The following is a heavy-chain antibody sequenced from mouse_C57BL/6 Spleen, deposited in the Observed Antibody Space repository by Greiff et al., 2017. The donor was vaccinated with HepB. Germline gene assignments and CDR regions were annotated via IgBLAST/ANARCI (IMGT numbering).Heavy chain of an antibody. CDR3: ARCDYEGWYFDV. J-gene: IGHJ1*03. V-gene: IGHV1-4*01. CDR1: GYTFTSYT. CDR2: INPSSGYT. D-gene: IGHD2-4*01. Sequence: LVESGAELARPGASVKMSCKASGYTFTSYTMHWVKQRPGQGLEWIGYINPSSGYTKYNQKFKDKATLTADKSSSTAYMQLSSLTSEDSAVYYCARCDYEGWYFDVWGTGTTVTVSS.